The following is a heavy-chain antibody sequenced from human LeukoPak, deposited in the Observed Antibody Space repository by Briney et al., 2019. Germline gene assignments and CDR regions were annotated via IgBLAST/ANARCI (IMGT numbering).Heavy chain of an antibody. Sequence: SVKVSCKASGGTFSSYAISWVRQAPGQGLEWMGRIIPIFGTANYAQKFQGRVTITTDESTSTAYMELSSLRSEDTAVYYCARGGVYGSGPFDYWGQGTLVTVSP. CDR3: ARGGVYGSGPFDY. CDR1: GGTFSSYA. CDR2: IIPIFGTA. J-gene: IGHJ4*02. D-gene: IGHD3-10*01. V-gene: IGHV1-69*05.